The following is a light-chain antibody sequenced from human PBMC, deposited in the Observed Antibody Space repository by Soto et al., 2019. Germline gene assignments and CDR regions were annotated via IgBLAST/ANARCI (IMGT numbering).Light chain of an antibody. V-gene: IGLV2-8*01. CDR3: SSFASSNTWV. CDR1: SSDVGAYNY. J-gene: IGLJ3*02. CDR2: EVT. Sequence: QSVLTQPPSASGSPGQSVTISCTGTSSDVGAYNYVSWYQQHAGKAPKLVIYEVTKRPSGVPDRVSGSKSANTASLTVSGLHAEDEADYYCSSFASSNTWVFGGGTKLTVL.